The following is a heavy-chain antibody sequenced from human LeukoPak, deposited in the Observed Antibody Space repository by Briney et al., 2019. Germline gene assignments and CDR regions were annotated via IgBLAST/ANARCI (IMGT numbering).Heavy chain of an antibody. CDR1: GFTFSSFE. Sequence: GGSLRLSCAASGFTFSSFEMKWVRQAPGKGLEWVSYISSGGSTIYYADSVKGRFTISRDNAKNSLYLQMNSLRAEDTAVYYCAKNYGSGSYYVDYWGQGTLVTVSS. D-gene: IGHD3-10*01. V-gene: IGHV3-48*03. CDR3: AKNYGSGSYYVDY. CDR2: ISSGGSTI. J-gene: IGHJ4*02.